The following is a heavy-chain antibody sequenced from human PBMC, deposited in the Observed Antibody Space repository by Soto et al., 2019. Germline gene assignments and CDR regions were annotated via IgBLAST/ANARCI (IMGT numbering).Heavy chain of an antibody. CDR3: AREGQWIVRLGGVQYHGMDV. D-gene: IGHD6-19*01. CDR2: ISPIFGTA. Sequence: QVQLVQSGAEVKKPGSSVKVSCKASGGTFSSSAISWVRQAPGQGLEWMGGISPIFGTANYAEEFQGRVTITADASAYTAYMELSSLTSEDTAIYVCAREGQWIVRLGGVQYHGMDVWGQGTTVTVSS. CDR1: GGTFSSSA. V-gene: IGHV1-69*01. J-gene: IGHJ6*02.